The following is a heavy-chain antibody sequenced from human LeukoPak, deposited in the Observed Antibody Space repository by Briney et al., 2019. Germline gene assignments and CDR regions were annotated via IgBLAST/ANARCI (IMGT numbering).Heavy chain of an antibody. V-gene: IGHV4-30-2*01. CDR2: SYDSGSP. D-gene: IGHD5-12*01. J-gene: IGHJ5*02. Sequence: SETLSLTCTVSGGSISTGGYQWIWIRQPSGKGLEWIGYSYDSGSPYYNPSLKSRVTISVNRSTNQFSLKLSSVTAADTAVYYCARVANSGYLGGVRDKWFDPWGQGALVTVSS. CDR1: GGSISTGGYQ. CDR3: ARVANSGYLGGVRDKWFDP.